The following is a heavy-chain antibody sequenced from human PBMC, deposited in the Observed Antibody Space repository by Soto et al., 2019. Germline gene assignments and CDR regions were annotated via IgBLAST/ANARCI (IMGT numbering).Heavy chain of an antibody. J-gene: IGHJ4*02. CDR3: AKAALQLWFFDY. V-gene: IGHV3-30*18. CDR2: ISCDGSKK. Sequence: PGGSLRLSCASSGFTFSSYGMHWVRPAAGKGLEWVAVISCDGSKKYYEDSVKGRFTISRDNSKNTLYLQMNSLRAEDTAVYYCAKAALQLWFFDYWGQGTLVTVSS. D-gene: IGHD5-18*01. CDR1: GFTFSSYG.